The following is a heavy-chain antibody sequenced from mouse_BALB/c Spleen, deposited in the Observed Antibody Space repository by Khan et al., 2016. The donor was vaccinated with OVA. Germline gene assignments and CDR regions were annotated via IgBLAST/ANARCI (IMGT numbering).Heavy chain of an antibody. CDR2: IFPGTGTT. CDR1: GYTFTSYW. V-gene: IGHV1S132*01. J-gene: IGHJ3*01. CDR3: ARGYCGNYECVY. Sequence: QVQLQQSGAELVKPGASVKLSCKTSGYTFTSYWIQWVKQRPGQGLGWIGQIFPGTGTTYYNENFKGKATLTVDTSSSTAYMQLSSLTSEDSAVYVCARGYCGNYECVYWGQGTLVTVAP. D-gene: IGHD1-1*02.